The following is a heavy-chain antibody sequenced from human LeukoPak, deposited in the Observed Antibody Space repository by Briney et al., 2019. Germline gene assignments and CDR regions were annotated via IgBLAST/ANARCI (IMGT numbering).Heavy chain of an antibody. CDR3: ANVRAG. Sequence: GGSLRLSCAASGFTFSSYSMNWVRQAPGKGLEWASSISSSSSYIHYADSVKGRFTISRDNAKSSLYLQMNSLRAEDTAVYYCANVRAGWGQGTLVTVSS. CDR2: ISSSSSYI. J-gene: IGHJ4*02. V-gene: IGHV3-21*06. D-gene: IGHD6-19*01. CDR1: GFTFSSYS.